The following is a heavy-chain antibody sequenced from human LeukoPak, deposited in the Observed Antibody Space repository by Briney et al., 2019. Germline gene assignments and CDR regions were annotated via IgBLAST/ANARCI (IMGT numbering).Heavy chain of an antibody. CDR1: GFTFSDYY. J-gene: IGHJ4*02. CDR2: ISSSGSTI. D-gene: IGHD6-6*01. V-gene: IGHV3-11*04. Sequence: GGSLRLSCAASGFTFSDYYMSWIRQAPGKGLEWVSYISSSGSTIYYSDSVKGRFTISRDNAKNSLYLQMNSLRAEDTAVYYCAKEGRKYSSSPFDYWGQGTLVTVSS. CDR3: AKEGRKYSSSPFDY.